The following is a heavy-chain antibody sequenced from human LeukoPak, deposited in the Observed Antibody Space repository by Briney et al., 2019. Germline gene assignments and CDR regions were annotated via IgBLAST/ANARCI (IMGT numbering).Heavy chain of an antibody. Sequence: PSETLSLTCTVSGGSISSYYWSWIRQPAGKGLEWIGRIYTSGSTNYNPSLKSRVTMSVDTSKNQFSLKLSSVTAADTAVYYCARGFSRSRYYDSIGYYYGMVYWGQGTLVTVSS. CDR2: IYTSGST. CDR3: ARGFSRSRYYDSIGYYYGMVY. D-gene: IGHD3-22*01. CDR1: GGSISSYY. V-gene: IGHV4-4*07. J-gene: IGHJ4*02.